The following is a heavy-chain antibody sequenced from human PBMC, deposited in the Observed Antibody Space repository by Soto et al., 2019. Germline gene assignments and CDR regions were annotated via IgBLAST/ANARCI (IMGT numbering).Heavy chain of an antibody. Sequence: SETLSLTCVVSGGSISNSNWWSWVRQAPGKGLEWIGEIYHSGSTYYNPSLKSRVTISVDRSKNQFSLKLSSVTAADTVVYYCARVPDYWGQGTLVTVSS. CDR3: ARVPDY. J-gene: IGHJ4*02. CDR1: GGSISNSNW. CDR2: IYHSGST. V-gene: IGHV4-4*02.